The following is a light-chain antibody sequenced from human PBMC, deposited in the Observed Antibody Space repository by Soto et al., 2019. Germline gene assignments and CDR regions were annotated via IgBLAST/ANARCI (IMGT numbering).Light chain of an antibody. CDR3: CSYAGSSTSWV. Sequence: QSALTQPASESGSPEQSITNSCTGTSSDAGNYNFVSWYQQHPGKTPKVIIYEDSTRPSGFSNRISGSKSGNTASLTISGLLAEDEADYYCCSYAGSSTSWVFGGGTKLSVL. CDR1: SSDAGNYNF. CDR2: EDS. V-gene: IGLV2-23*01. J-gene: IGLJ3*02.